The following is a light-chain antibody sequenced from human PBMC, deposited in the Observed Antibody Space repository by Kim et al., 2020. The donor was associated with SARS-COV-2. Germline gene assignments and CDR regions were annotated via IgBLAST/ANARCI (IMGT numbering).Light chain of an antibody. CDR3: QTYDTVPYN. J-gene: IGKJ2*01. CDR2: AVS. V-gene: IGKV1-27*01. Sequence: SASLGDRVTITCRASQAIRKYVAWYQQKPGKIPKLLIYAVSTLQSGVPSRFSGGGSGTDFTLTIRGLQPEDVATYYCQTYDTVPYNFGQGTKLEI. CDR1: QAIRKY.